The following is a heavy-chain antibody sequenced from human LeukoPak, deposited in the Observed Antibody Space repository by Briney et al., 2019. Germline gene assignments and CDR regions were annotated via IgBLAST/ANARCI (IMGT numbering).Heavy chain of an antibody. CDR1: VYTFTSYY. Sequence: ASVKVSCKASVYTFTSYYMHWVRQAPGQGLEWMGIINPSGGSTSYAQKFQGRVTMTRDTSTSTVYMDLSSLSSEDTAVYYCARARGYSYGYVPGLDYWGQGTLVTVSS. CDR2: INPSGGST. D-gene: IGHD5-18*01. V-gene: IGHV1-46*01. J-gene: IGHJ4*02. CDR3: ARARGYSYGYVPGLDY.